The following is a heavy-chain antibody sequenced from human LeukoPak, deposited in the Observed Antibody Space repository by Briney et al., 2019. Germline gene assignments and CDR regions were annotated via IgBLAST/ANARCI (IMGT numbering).Heavy chain of an antibody. CDR3: AGLVGRYSSGLYYYYFDY. Sequence: SETLSLTCTVSGDSINSLNLWSWVRQPPGKGLEWIGEMYLSGTTHSNPSVKSRVTISIDKSKNQFFLNLSSVAAADTAVYYCAGLVGRYSSGLYYYYFDYWGQGTLVTVSS. J-gene: IGHJ4*02. D-gene: IGHD3-22*01. V-gene: IGHV4-4*02. CDR1: GDSINSLNL. CDR2: MYLSGTT.